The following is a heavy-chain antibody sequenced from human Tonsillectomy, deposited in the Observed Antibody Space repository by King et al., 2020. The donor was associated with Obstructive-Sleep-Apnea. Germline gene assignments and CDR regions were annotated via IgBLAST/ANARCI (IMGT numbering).Heavy chain of an antibody. CDR3: ARESNDTYYYDSSGFAGFDY. J-gene: IGHJ4*02. Sequence: QLVQSGAEVKKPGASVKVSCKASGYTFTGYYMHWVRQAPGQGLEWMGWINPNSGGTNYAQTFQGRVTMTRDTSISTAYMELSRLRSDDTAVYYCARESNDTYYYDSSGFAGFDYWGQGTLVTVSS. CDR2: INPNSGGT. D-gene: IGHD3-22*01. V-gene: IGHV1-2*02. CDR1: GYTFTGYY.